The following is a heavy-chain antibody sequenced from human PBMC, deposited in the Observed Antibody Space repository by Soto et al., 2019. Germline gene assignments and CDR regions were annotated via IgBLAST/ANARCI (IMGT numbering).Heavy chain of an antibody. CDR3: EVTTGY. J-gene: IGHJ4*02. CDR1: GGSISSGGYS. V-gene: IGHV4-30-2*02. D-gene: IGHD2-21*02. Sequence: SETLSLTCAVSGGSISSGGYSWSWIRQPPGKGLEWIGYIYHSGSAYYNPSLKSRVSMTTNTIISTAYLELTDLRYEDTAVYYCEVTTGYWGQGTMVTVSS. CDR2: IYHSGSA.